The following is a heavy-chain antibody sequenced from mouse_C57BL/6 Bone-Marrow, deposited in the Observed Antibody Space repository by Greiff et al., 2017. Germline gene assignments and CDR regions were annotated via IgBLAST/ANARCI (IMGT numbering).Heavy chain of an antibody. D-gene: IGHD2-4*01. CDR1: GFNIKDYY. CDR2: IDPEDGDT. Sequence: VQLQQSGAELVKPGASVKLSCTASGFNIKDYYMHWVKQRTEQGLEWIGRIDPEDGDTKYAPKFQGKATITADTSSNTAYLQLSSLTSEDTAVYYCARDYDYDYAMDYGGQGTAVTVSS. J-gene: IGHJ4*01. V-gene: IGHV14-2*01. CDR3: ARDYDYDYAMDY.